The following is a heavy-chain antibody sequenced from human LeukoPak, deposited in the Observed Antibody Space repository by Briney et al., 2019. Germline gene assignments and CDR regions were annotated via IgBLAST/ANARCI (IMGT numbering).Heavy chain of an antibody. V-gene: IGHV4-4*09. Sequence: SETLSLTCTVSGGSISSYYGSWIRQPPGKGLEWIGYIYTSASTNYNPSLKSRVTISVDTSKNQFSLKLSSVTAADTAVYYCARQSVVPAARGYYYYYMDVWGKGTTVTVSS. D-gene: IGHD2-2*01. CDR3: ARQSVVPAARGYYYYYMDV. J-gene: IGHJ6*03. CDR2: IYTSAST. CDR1: GGSISSYY.